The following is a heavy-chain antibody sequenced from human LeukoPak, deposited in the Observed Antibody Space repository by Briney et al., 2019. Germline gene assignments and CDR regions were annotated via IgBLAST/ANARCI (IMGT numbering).Heavy chain of an antibody. CDR3: ARGVALVLSDFDY. CDR2: IYSSGST. J-gene: IGHJ4*02. V-gene: IGHV4-39*01. CDR1: GVSISNYISY. Sequence: SETLSLTCTVSGVSISNYISYWGWVRQPPGKGLEWIGSIYSSGSTYYNPSLKSRVTISVDTSKNQFSLKLSSVTAADTAVYYCARGVALVLSDFDYWGQGTLVTVSS. D-gene: IGHD6-13*01.